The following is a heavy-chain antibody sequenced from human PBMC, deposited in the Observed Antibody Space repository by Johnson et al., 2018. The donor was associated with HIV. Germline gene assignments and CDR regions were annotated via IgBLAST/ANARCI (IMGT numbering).Heavy chain of an antibody. Sequence: QVQLVESGGGLVKPGGSLRLSCVGSGFTFSDYYMSWVRQAPGKGLQWVSTFGGSDEHTHFAESVKGRFSISGDNSKNTLYLQMNSLRAEDTAVYYCATGGGPAYEIWGQGTMVTVSS. V-gene: IGHV3-11*06. D-gene: IGHD3-10*01. CDR1: GFTFSDYY. J-gene: IGHJ3*02. CDR2: FGGSDEHT. CDR3: ATGGGPAYEI.